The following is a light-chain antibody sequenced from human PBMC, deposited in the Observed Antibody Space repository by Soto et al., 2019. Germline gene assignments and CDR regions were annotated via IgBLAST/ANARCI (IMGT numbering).Light chain of an antibody. CDR3: QQRSNWPRT. CDR1: QSVSSY. CDR2: DAS. Sequence: EIVLTQSTATLSLSPGERATLSCRASQSVSSYLAWYQQKPGQAPRLLIYDASNRATGIPARFSGSGSGTDFTLTISSLEPEDFAFYYCQQRSNWPRTFGQGTKVEIK. J-gene: IGKJ1*01. V-gene: IGKV3-11*01.